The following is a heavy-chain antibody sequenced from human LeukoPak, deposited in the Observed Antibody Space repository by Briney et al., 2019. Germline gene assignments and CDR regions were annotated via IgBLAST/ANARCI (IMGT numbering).Heavy chain of an antibody. Sequence: GVSLRLSCAASGFTFTNFWMNWIRGAPGRGLEWVANIRPDGSEQLYVDSVKGRFTISRDNAKNSVYLQMNSLRADDTAVYYCAGRDSARNPWAYWGQGTLVTVST. J-gene: IGHJ4*02. CDR1: GFTFTNFW. D-gene: IGHD4-11*01. CDR3: AGRDSARNPWAY. CDR2: IRPDGSEQ. V-gene: IGHV3-7*01.